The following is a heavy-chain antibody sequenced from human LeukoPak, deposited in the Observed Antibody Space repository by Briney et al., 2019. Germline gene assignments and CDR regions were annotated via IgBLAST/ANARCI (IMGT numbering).Heavy chain of an antibody. D-gene: IGHD6-25*01. CDR3: ARTARLPNS. J-gene: IGHJ4*02. CDR2: IYYTGVT. V-gene: IGHV4-59*01. Sequence: SETLSLTCTVSGTSITSSYWSWIRQPPGKGLEHIGYIYYTGVTNYSPSLKSRVTMSLDTSKNQFSLRLTSVTAADTAIYYCARTARLPNSWGQGTLVTVTS. CDR1: GTSITSSY.